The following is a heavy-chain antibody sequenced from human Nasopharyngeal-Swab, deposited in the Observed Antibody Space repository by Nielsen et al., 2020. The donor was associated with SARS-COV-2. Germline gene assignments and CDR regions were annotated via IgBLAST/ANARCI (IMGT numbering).Heavy chain of an antibody. J-gene: IGHJ1*01. CDR2: TQLNNGKT. V-gene: IGHV1-8*01. Sequence: ASVKVSCKASGYTFTSYDINWVRQAPGHGLEWLGRTQLNNGKTVFAHKFQGRVTMTWNTSITTAYMRLSGLRSDDTAVYYCARMMAGYDGYLQNWGQGTLVTVSS. CDR3: ARMMAGYDGYLQN. D-gene: IGHD2-2*03. CDR1: GYTFTSYD.